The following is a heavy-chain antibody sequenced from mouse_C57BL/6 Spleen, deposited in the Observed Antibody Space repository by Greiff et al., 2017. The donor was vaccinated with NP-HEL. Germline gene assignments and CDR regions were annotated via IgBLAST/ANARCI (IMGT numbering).Heavy chain of an antibody. CDR3: ARALLLRYLVYYFDY. D-gene: IGHD1-1*01. V-gene: IGHV5-4*03. Sequence: EVKLMESGGGLVKPGGSLKLSCAASGFTFSSYAMSWVRQTPEKRLEWVATISDGGSYTYYPDNVKGRFTISRDNAKNNLYLQMSHLKSEDTAMYYCARALLLRYLVYYFDYWGQGTTLTVSS. CDR2: ISDGGSYT. CDR1: GFTFSSYA. J-gene: IGHJ2*01.